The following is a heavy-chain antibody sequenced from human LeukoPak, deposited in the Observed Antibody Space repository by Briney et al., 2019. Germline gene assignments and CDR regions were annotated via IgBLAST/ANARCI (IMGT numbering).Heavy chain of an antibody. V-gene: IGHV3-30*02. J-gene: IGHJ1*01. D-gene: IGHD6-19*01. CDR1: GFSFSTFG. Sequence: GGSLRLSCAAPGFSFSTFGMHWVRQGPGKGLEWVAFIRFDGTIENYADSMKGRFTISRDNSVNMLYLEMNTVRAEDTAVYYCASTRAVAGTYLQQWGQGTLVTVSS. CDR3: ASTRAVAGTYLQQ. CDR2: IRFDGTIE.